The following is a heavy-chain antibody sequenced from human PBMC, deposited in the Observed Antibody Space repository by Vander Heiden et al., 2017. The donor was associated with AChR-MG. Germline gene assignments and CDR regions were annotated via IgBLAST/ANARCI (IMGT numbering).Heavy chain of an antibody. Sequence: QVQLVQSGAEVKKPGASVKVSCKVSGYPLTELSMHWVRQAPGKGLEWMGGFDPEDGETIYAQKFQGRVTMTEDTSTDTAYMELSSLRSEDTAVYYCATSGIIAARQNRWFDPWGQGTLVTVSS. V-gene: IGHV1-24*01. D-gene: IGHD6-6*01. J-gene: IGHJ5*02. CDR2: FDPEDGET. CDR1: GYPLTELS. CDR3: ATSGIIAARQNRWFDP.